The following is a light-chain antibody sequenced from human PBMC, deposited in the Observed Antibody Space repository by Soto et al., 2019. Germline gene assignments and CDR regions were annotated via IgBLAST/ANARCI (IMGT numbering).Light chain of an antibody. CDR2: EVT. CDR3: SSFTSRFTLV. J-gene: IGLJ1*01. V-gene: IGLV2-14*01. Sequence: SVLTQPGSVSGSPGQSIAISCTGTRSDVGAYNYVSWYQQHPGKAPKLMISEVTNRPSGVSDRFSGSKSGNTASLTISGLQAEDEADYYCSSFTSRFTLVFVNGTKVTVL. CDR1: RSDVGAYNY.